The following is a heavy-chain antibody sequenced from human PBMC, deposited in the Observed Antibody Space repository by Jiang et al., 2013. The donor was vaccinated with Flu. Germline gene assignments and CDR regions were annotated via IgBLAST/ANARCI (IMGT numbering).Heavy chain of an antibody. V-gene: IGHV3-74*01. CDR3: VRGEVAVDGTLTTPFIY. Sequence: QLVESGGGLVQPGGSLRLSCAASGFTFRSYWMHWVRQGPGKGLVWVSRMNSDGTRTNYADSVKGRFTISRDNTKNTLFLQLNSLRAEDTAVYYCVRGEVAVDGTLTTPFIYWGQGTLVTVSS. D-gene: IGHD2-15*01. CDR2: MNSDGTRT. J-gene: IGHJ4*02. CDR1: GFTFRSYW.